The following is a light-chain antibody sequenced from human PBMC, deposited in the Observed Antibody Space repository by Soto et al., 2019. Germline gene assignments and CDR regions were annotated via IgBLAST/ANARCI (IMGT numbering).Light chain of an antibody. CDR1: QSVSSH. Sequence: EIVLTQSPGTLSLSPGERATLSCRASQSVSSHLAWYQQRPGQAPRLLIYGASSRATGIPDRFSGSGSGTDFTLTISRLEPEDFAVYYCQQYGSSPRITFGQGTRLEI. CDR3: QQYGSSPRIT. V-gene: IGKV3-20*01. CDR2: GAS. J-gene: IGKJ5*01.